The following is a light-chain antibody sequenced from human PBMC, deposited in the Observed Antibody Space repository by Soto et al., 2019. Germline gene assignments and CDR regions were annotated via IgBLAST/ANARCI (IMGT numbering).Light chain of an antibody. V-gene: IGKV1-39*01. CDR1: QTITNY. CDR2: TAS. J-gene: IGKJ2*01. Sequence: DLQMTQSPSSLSASVGDRITITCRASQTITNYLHWYQHKPGKAPNLLISTASTLHSGVPSRFSGNASATEFTLTISSLQPDDSATYYCQQSYSAPFTFGQGTRLEI. CDR3: QQSYSAPFT.